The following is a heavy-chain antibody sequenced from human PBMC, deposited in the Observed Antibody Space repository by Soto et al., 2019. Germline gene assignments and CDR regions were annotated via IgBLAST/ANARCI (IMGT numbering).Heavy chain of an antibody. CDR3: ATVSWERHDAFDI. CDR2: IYHSGMT. J-gene: IGHJ3*02. V-gene: IGHV4-31*03. CDR1: GGSISTGGYY. Sequence: QVQLQESGPGLVKPSQTLSLTCTVSGGSISTGGYYWSWIRQHPGRGLEWIGYIYHSGMTFSNPAHQSRVAISIDTSKNECPLKLSSVTAADTAVYYCATVSWERHDAFDIWGQGTMGSVSS. D-gene: IGHD1-1*01.